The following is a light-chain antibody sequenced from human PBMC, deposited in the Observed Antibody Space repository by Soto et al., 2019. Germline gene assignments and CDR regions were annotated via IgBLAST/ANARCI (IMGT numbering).Light chain of an antibody. CDR3: CSYAGAYSPV. V-gene: IGLV2-11*01. CDR2: DVS. CDR1: SSGVGAYNF. J-gene: IGLJ2*01. Sequence: QSVLTQPPSVSGSPGQSVTISCTGTSSGVGAYNFVSWYQQYPGKAPKLIIFDVSARPSGVPDRFSGSKSGNTASLTISGLQADDEADYYCCSYAGAYSPVLGGGTKVTVL.